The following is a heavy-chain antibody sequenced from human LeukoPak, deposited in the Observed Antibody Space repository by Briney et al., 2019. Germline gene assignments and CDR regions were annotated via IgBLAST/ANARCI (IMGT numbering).Heavy chain of an antibody. Sequence: SETLSLTCTVSGGSINSGGYYWTWIRHLPGEGLEWIGYIYYSGSTHYNPSLKSRVTISLDTSKTQFSLNLTSVTAADTAVYYCARGGYYGSGSYRFAVWGLGSPVTVSS. D-gene: IGHD3-10*01. J-gene: IGHJ4*02. CDR3: ARGGYYGSGSYRFAV. CDR2: IYYSGST. CDR1: GGSINSGGYY. V-gene: IGHV4-31*03.